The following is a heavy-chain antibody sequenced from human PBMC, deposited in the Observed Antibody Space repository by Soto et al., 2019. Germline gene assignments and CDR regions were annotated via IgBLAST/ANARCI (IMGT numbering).Heavy chain of an antibody. CDR2: INWNGGST. CDR1: GFTFDDYG. V-gene: IGHV3-20*04. D-gene: IGHD2-2*01. Sequence: SGGSLRLSCAASGFTFDDYGMSWVRQAPGKGLEWVSGINWNGGSTGYADSVKGRFTISRDNAKNSLYLQMNSLRAEDTALYYCAGTTVVPAASIYYGMDVWGQGTTVTVSS. CDR3: AGTTVVPAASIYYGMDV. J-gene: IGHJ6*02.